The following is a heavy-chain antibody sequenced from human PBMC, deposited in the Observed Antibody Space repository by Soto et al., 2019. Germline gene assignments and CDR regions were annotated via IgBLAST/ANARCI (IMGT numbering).Heavy chain of an antibody. J-gene: IGHJ4*02. CDR1: GFMFGNYW. Sequence: EVQLVESGGGLVQPGGSLRLSCAPSGFMFGNYWMSWVRQAPGKGLEWVANIKQDGSEKYYVDSVKGRFTISRDNAKNSLYLQMTSLRADDTAVYYCARDSPFDASSGCLEYWGQGTLVTVSS. D-gene: IGHD3-22*01. CDR3: ARDSPFDASSGCLEY. V-gene: IGHV3-7*01. CDR2: IKQDGSEK.